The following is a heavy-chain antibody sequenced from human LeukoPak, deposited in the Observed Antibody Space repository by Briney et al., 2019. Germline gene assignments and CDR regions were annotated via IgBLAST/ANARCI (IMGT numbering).Heavy chain of an antibody. D-gene: IGHD6-13*01. CDR1: GGTFSSYA. V-gene: IGHV1-69*04. Sequence: SVKVSCKASGGTFSSYAISWVRQAPGQGLEWMGRIIPILGIANYAQKFQGRVTITTDKSTSTAYMELSSLRSEDTTVYYCALGQLVLSYFDYWSQGTLVTVSS. J-gene: IGHJ4*02. CDR3: ALGQLVLSYFDY. CDR2: IIPILGIA.